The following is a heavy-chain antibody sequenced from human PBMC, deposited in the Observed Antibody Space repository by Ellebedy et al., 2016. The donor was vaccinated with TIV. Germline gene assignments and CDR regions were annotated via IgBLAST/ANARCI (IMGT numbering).Heavy chain of an antibody. Sequence: SETLSLTXTVSGYSISSGYYWGWIRQPPGKGLEWIGCIYHSGSTYYNPSLKSRVAISVDTSKNQFSLKLSSVTAADTAVYYCARTDLRYGMDVWGQGTTVTVSS. V-gene: IGHV4-38-2*02. CDR1: GYSISSGYY. CDR2: IYHSGST. J-gene: IGHJ6*02. D-gene: IGHD3/OR15-3a*01. CDR3: ARTDLRYGMDV.